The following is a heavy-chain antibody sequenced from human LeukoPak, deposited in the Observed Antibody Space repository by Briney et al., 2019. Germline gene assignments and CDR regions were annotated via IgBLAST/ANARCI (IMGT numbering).Heavy chain of an antibody. J-gene: IGHJ6*02. D-gene: IGHD4-17*01. CDR1: GYTLTELS. Sequence: ASVKVSCKVSGYTLTELSMHWVRQAPGKGLEWMGGFDPEDGETIYAQKFQGRVTMTEDTSTDTAYMELSSLRSEDTAVYYCATDSTVTRHYYYYGMDVWGQGTTVTVSS. CDR3: ATDSTVTRHYYYYGMDV. V-gene: IGHV1-24*01. CDR2: FDPEDGET.